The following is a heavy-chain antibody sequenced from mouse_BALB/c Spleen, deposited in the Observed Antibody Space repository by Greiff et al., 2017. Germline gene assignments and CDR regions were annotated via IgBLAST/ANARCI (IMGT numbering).Heavy chain of an antibody. CDR2: INSNGGST. J-gene: IGHJ4*01. V-gene: IGHV5-6-2*01. Sequence: EVKVVESGGGLVKLGGSLKLSCAASGFTFSSYYMSWVRQTPEKRLELVAAINSNGGSTYYPDTVKGRFTISRDNAKNTLFLQMTSLRSEDTAMYYCARSPGYYAMDYWGQGTSVTVSS. CDR3: ARSPGYYAMDY. CDR1: GFTFSSYY.